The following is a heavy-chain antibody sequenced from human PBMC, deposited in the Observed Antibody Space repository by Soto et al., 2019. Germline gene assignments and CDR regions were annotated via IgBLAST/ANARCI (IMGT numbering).Heavy chain of an antibody. CDR1: GFTFSTYT. V-gene: IGHV3-23*01. Sequence: PGGSLRLSCAASGFTFSTYTMNWVRQAPGKGLEWVSGIGCCSGSGTYYADFVKGRFTISRDNSKNMVFLQMNGLRAEDTAVYYCASEDTAMPPRPPYWGQGTLITVSS. CDR3: ASEDTAMPPRPPY. D-gene: IGHD5-18*01. J-gene: IGHJ4*02. CDR2: IGCCSGSGT.